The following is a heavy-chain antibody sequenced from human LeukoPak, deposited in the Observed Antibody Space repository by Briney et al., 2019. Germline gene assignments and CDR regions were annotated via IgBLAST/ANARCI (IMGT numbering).Heavy chain of an antibody. CDR2: IDYSEST. J-gene: IGHJ4*02. V-gene: IGHV4-31*03. Sequence: PSETLSLTCTVSCGSICRGGYYWSWIRQYPGKGLEWIGYIDYSESTYYNPSLTIRAIISIGTSKNQFSLNLTSVTAAYKAVYYCARLNTVTSSSPIDHWGQGTLVTVSS. D-gene: IGHD4-17*01. CDR3: ARLNTVTSSSPIDH. CDR1: CGSICRGGYY.